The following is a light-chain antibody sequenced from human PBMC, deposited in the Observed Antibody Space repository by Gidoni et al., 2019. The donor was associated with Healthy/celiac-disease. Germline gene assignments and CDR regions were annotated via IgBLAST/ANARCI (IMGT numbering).Light chain of an antibody. CDR3: QSADSSGTYPDVV. V-gene: IGLV3-25*03. CDR1: ALPKQY. J-gene: IGLJ2*01. CDR2: KDS. Sequence: SYELTQPPSVPVSPGQTARITCSGDALPKQYAYWYQQKPGQAPGLVIYKDSERPSGIPERFSGSSSGTTVTLTISGVQAEDEADYYCQSADSSGTYPDVVFGGGTKLTV.